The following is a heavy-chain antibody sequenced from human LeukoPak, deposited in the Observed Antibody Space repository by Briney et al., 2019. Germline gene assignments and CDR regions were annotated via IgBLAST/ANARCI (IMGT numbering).Heavy chain of an antibody. D-gene: IGHD4/OR15-4a*01. V-gene: IGHV3-7*01. Sequence: GGSLRLSCASSGFTLGHYWMSFVRQAPGKGLEWVANTKQNGRVQNYVDSVKGRFTISRYNAKNSLYLEMDSLRAEDTGVYSCARDRAPLTTTAVGFDPWGQGSPVTVSS. CDR1: GFTLGHYW. J-gene: IGHJ5*02. CDR2: TKQNGRVQ. CDR3: ARDRAPLTTTAVGFDP.